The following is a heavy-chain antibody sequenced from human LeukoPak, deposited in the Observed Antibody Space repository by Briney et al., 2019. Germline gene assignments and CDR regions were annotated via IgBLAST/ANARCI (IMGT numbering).Heavy chain of an antibody. CDR3: ARGFSVRYTLNDY. D-gene: IGHD3-9*01. CDR1: GYTFTSYA. Sequence: AASVKASCKASGYTFTSYAMNWVRQAPGQGLEWMGWINTNTGNPTYAQGFTGRFVFSLDTSVSTAYLQISSLKAEDTAVYYCARGFSVRYTLNDYWGQGTLVTVSS. J-gene: IGHJ4*02. CDR2: INTNTGNP. V-gene: IGHV7-4-1*02.